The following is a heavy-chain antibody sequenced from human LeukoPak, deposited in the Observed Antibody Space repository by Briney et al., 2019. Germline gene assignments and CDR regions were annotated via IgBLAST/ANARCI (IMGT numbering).Heavy chain of an antibody. J-gene: IGHJ3*02. D-gene: IGHD6-19*01. CDR3: ASLVAGTFAFDI. Sequence: GESLKISCKGSGYTFTSYGISWVRQAPGQGLEWMGWISAYNGNTNYAQKLQGRVTMTTDTSTSTAYMELRSLRSDDTAVYYCASLVAGTFAFDIWGQGTMVTVSS. CDR1: GYTFTSYG. V-gene: IGHV1-18*01. CDR2: ISAYNGNT.